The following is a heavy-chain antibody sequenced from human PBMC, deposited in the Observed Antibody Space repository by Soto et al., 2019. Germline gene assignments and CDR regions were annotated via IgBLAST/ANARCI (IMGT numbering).Heavy chain of an antibody. J-gene: IGHJ6*02. CDR2: IYPGDSDT. V-gene: IGHV5-51*03. CDR1: GYTFTNYW. Sequence: GESLKIFCKGSGYTFTNYWIGWVRQMPGKGLEWMGIIYPGDSDTKYNPSFQGQVTISADKSITTTYLRWTSLKASDTAIYYCAASIFYYGMDVWGQGTTVTVT. CDR3: AASIFYYGMDV.